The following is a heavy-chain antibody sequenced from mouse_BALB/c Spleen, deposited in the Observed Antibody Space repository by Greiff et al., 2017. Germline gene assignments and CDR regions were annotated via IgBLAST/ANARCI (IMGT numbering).Heavy chain of an antibody. J-gene: IGHJ2*01. D-gene: IGHD4-1*01. CDR3: ARALLTGPFDY. V-gene: IGHV5-4*02. CDR2: ISDGGSYT. CDR1: GFTFSDYY. Sequence: EVQRVESGGGLVKPGGSLKLSCAASGFTFSDYYMYWVRQTPEKRLEWVATISDGGSYTYYPDSVKGRFTISRDNAKNNLYLQMSSLKSEDTAMYYCARALLTGPFDYWGQGTTLTVSS.